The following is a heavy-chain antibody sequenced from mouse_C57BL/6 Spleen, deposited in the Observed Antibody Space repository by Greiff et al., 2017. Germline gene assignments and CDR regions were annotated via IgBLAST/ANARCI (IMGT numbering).Heavy chain of an antibody. CDR1: GYAFSSYW. CDR3: ASDYDYDPFDY. V-gene: IGHV1-80*01. J-gene: IGHJ2*01. CDR2: IYPGDGDT. D-gene: IGHD2-4*01. Sequence: VQLQQSGAELVKPGASVKISCKASGYAFSSYWLNWVKQRPGKGLEWIGKIYPGDGDTNNNGKFKGKRTLTTDKSSSTSYMQLSNLTSEDSAVYFCASDYDYDPFDYWGQGTTLTVSS.